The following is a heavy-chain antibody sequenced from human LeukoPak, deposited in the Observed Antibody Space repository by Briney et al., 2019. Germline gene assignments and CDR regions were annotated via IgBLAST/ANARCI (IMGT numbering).Heavy chain of an antibody. CDR3: ARGGRYSSSWYGWFDP. CDR2: ISYSGST. CDR1: AGSLRSHY. D-gene: IGHD6-13*01. Sequence: PSETLSLTCTVSAGSLRSHYWTWIRQRPGKELEWIGYISYSGSTNYNPSLKSRVTISVGTSKNQFSLKLSSVTAADTAVYYCARGGRYSSSWYGWFDPWGQGTLVTVSS. J-gene: IGHJ5*02. V-gene: IGHV4-59*11.